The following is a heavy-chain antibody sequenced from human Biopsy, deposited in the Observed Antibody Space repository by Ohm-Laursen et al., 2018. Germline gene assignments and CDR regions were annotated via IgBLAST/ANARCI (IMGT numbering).Heavy chain of an antibody. CDR1: GGSISNNNYY. V-gene: IGHV4-61*05. CDR2: IYYSGGT. CDR3: ARVEAGTYDALDI. D-gene: IGHD1-26*01. J-gene: IGHJ3*02. Sequence: TLSLTCTVSGGSISNNNYYWGWIRQPPGKGLEWIGYIYYSGGTKYNPSLASRVTFSVDMSKSQFSLKLYSVTAADTAVYYCARVEAGTYDALDIWGQGTLVAVSA.